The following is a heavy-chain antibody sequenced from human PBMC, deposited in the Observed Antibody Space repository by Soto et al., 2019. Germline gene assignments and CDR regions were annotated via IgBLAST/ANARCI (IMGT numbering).Heavy chain of an antibody. CDR1: GFTFDDYA. V-gene: IGHV3-9*01. Sequence: GGSLRLSCAASGFTFDDYAMHWVRQAPGKGLEWVSGISWNSGSIGYADSVKGRFTISRDNAKNSLYLQMNSLRAEDTALYYCPKSPRAGIVGATPIFDYWGQGTLVTVSS. CDR2: ISWNSGSI. D-gene: IGHD1-26*01. CDR3: PKSPRAGIVGATPIFDY. J-gene: IGHJ4*01.